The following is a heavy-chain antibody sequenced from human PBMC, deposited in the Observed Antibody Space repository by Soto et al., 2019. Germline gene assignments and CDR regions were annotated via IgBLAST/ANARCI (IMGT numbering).Heavy chain of an antibody. Sequence: GASVKVSCKASGYTFTSYDINWVRQATGQGLEWMGWMNPNSGNTGYAQKFQGRVTMTRNTSISTAYMELSSLRSEDTAVYYCARGPIIAVTYYMDVWGKGTTVTVSS. CDR1: GYTFTSYD. D-gene: IGHD4-17*01. J-gene: IGHJ6*03. CDR2: MNPNSGNT. CDR3: ARGPIIAVTYYMDV. V-gene: IGHV1-8*01.